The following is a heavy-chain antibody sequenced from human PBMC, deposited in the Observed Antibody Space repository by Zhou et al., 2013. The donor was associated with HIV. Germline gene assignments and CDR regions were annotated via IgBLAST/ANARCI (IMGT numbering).Heavy chain of an antibody. CDR3: ARLDTMLAAVGAFLDY. CDR2: VIPVFRSP. D-gene: IGHD1-26*01. CDR1: GDILLNHI. V-gene: IGHV1-69*05. Sequence: QVRLVQSGSEVKAPGSSVKVSCKASGDILLNHIITWVRRAPGQGLEWMGGVIPVFRSPNYADKFRDRMMLTSDASTGTVYMEMWGLTYGDTAVYYCARLDTMLAAVGAFLDYWGQGTLVSVSA. J-gene: IGHJ4*02.